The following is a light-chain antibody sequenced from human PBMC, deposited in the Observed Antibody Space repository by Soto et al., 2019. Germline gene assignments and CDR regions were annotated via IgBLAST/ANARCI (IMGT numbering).Light chain of an antibody. J-gene: IGKJ5*01. Sequence: EIVMTQSPATLCVSPGERANLSCRASQNIKNNLAWYQQKPCQGPRLLIFGTSTRATGIPARFSGSGSGTLFTLPITSLQSEDFAVYYYQQYNNWPLITFGQGTRLEIK. CDR3: QQYNNWPLIT. CDR1: QNIKNN. CDR2: GTS. V-gene: IGKV3-15*01.